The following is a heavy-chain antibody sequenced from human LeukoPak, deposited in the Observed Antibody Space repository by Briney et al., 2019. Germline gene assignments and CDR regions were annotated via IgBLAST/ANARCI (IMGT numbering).Heavy chain of an antibody. D-gene: IGHD6-13*01. CDR3: ASRIATAGSVDY. J-gene: IGHJ4*02. CDR2: IYSGGAT. V-gene: IGHV3-66*01. Sequence: GGSLRLSCAASGITVNTNYMSWVRQAPGKGLEWVSIIYSGGATFYADSVKGRFTISRESSKNTLWLQMNSLRVEDTAVYYCASRIATAGSVDYWGQGTLVTVSS. CDR1: GITVNTNY.